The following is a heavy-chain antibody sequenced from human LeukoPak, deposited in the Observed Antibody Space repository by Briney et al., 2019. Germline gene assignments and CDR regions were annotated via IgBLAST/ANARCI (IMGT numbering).Heavy chain of an antibody. CDR3: ARGLRSITMVRGVPRYWYLDL. CDR1: GGSFSGYY. J-gene: IGHJ2*01. V-gene: IGHV4-34*01. CDR2: INHSGST. D-gene: IGHD3-10*01. Sequence: KPSETLSLTCAVYGGSFSGYYWSWIRQPPGKGLEWIGEINHSGSTNYNPSLKSRVTISVDTSKNQFSLKLSSVTAADTAVYYCARGLRSITMVRGVPRYWYLDLWGRGTLVTVSS.